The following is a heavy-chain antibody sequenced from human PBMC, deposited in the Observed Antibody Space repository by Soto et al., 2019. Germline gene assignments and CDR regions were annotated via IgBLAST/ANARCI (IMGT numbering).Heavy chain of an antibody. Sequence: SETLSLTCTVSGGSISSGGYYWSWIRQHPGKGLEWIGYIYYSGSTYYNPSLKSRVTISVDTSKNQFSLKLSSVTAADTAVYYCARYSGYDSYYYYYMDVWGKGTTVTVSS. CDR1: GGSISSGGYY. D-gene: IGHD5-12*01. J-gene: IGHJ6*03. CDR2: IYYSGST. CDR3: ARYSGYDSYYYYYMDV. V-gene: IGHV4-31*03.